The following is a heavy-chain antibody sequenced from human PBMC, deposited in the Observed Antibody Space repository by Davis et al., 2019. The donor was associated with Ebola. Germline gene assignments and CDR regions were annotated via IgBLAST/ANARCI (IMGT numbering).Heavy chain of an antibody. Sequence: GESLKISCAASGFTFSSYAMHWVRQAPGKGLEWVAVISYDGSNKYYADSVKGRFTISRDNSKNTLYLQMNSLRAEDTAVYYCARDPQILPIFGAYFDYWGQGTLVTVSS. CDR2: ISYDGSNK. CDR1: GFTFSSYA. J-gene: IGHJ4*02. D-gene: IGHD3-3*01. V-gene: IGHV3-30*04. CDR3: ARDPQILPIFGAYFDY.